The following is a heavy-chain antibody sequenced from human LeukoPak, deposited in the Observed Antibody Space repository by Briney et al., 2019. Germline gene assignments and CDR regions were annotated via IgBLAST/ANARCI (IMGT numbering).Heavy chain of an antibody. CDR3: ARGGGYASPIGY. V-gene: IGHV4-59*11. CDR2: IYHSGST. J-gene: IGHJ4*02. CDR1: GGSISTHY. D-gene: IGHD5-12*01. Sequence: SETLSLTCTLSGGSISTHYWSWIRQPPGKGLEWIGYIYHSGSTNYNPSPKSRVTISVDTSKNQFSLKLSSVTAADTAVYYCARGGGYASPIGYWGQGALVTVSS.